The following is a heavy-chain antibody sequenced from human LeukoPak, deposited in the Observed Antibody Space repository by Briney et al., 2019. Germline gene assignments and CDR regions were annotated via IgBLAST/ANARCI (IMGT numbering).Heavy chain of an antibody. CDR1: GGSISSGRYY. J-gene: IGHJ4*02. V-gene: IGHV4-61*02. Sequence: SETLSLTCTVSGGSISSGRYYWSWIRQPAGKGLEWIGRFFTSGSTNYNPSLKSRVTISVDTSKNQFSLKLTPVTAPDTAVYCCARLHLPATRFDYWGQGTLVTVSS. D-gene: IGHD5-24*01. CDR3: ARLHLPATRFDY. CDR2: FFTSGST.